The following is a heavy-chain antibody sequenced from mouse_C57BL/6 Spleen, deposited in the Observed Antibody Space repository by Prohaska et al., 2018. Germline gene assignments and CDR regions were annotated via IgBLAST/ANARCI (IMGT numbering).Heavy chain of an antibody. CDR3: ARGRFDY. CDR2: ISDGGSYT. Sequence: EVQLVESGGGLVKPGGSLKLSCAASGFTFSSYAMSWVRQTPEKRLXWVATISDGGSYTYYPDNVKGRFTISRDNAKNNLYLQMSHLKSEDTAMYYCARGRFDYWGQGTTLTVSS. J-gene: IGHJ2*01. V-gene: IGHV5-4*01. CDR1: GFTFSSYA.